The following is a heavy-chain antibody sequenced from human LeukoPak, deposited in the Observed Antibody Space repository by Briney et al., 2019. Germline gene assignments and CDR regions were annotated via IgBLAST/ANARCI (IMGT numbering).Heavy chain of an antibody. CDR2: INGGGNT. Sequence: GGSLRLSCAASGFTFSGYAMNWVRQAPGKGLEWVSSINGGGNTFYADSVKGRFAISRDNAKNSLYLQMNGLRVEDTAVYYCAKDVGSYGLYYFDHWGQGSLVTVSS. CDR3: AKDVGSYGLYYFDH. D-gene: IGHD3-16*01. V-gene: IGHV3-21*04. CDR1: GFTFSGYA. J-gene: IGHJ4*02.